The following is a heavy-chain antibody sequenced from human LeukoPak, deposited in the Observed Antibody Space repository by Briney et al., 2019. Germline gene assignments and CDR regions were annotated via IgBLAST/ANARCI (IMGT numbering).Heavy chain of an antibody. Sequence: GASVKVSCKASGYTFTGYYFHWVRQAPEQGLEWMGWINPNTAGTNYAQKFLGGVTLTWDTSISTAYMELNRLTSDDTAVYYCATSAGDYRAGHYYYMGVWGKGTSVTVSS. CDR3: ATSAGDYRAGHYYYMGV. J-gene: IGHJ6*03. D-gene: IGHD4-11*01. V-gene: IGHV1-2*02. CDR2: INPNTAGT. CDR1: GYTFTGYY.